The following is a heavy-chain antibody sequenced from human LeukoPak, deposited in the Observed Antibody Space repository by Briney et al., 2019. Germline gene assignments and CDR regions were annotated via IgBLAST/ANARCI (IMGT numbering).Heavy chain of an antibody. CDR2: INPNSGGT. Sequence: ASVKVSCKASGYTFTGYYMHWVRQAPGQGLEWMGWINPNSGGTNYAQKFQGRVTMTRDTSISTAYMELSRLRSDDTAVYYCAREHWSSAVSFGFDPWGQGTLVTVSS. CDR1: GYTFTGYY. D-gene: IGHD6-19*01. CDR3: AREHWSSAVSFGFDP. V-gene: IGHV1-2*02. J-gene: IGHJ5*02.